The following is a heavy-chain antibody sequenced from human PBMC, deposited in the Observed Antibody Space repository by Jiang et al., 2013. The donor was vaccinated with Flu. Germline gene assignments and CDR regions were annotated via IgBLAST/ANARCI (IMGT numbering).Heavy chain of an antibody. CDR3: ARGPLHDYGDFPVSNFDY. D-gene: IGHD4-17*01. V-gene: IGHV5-51*01. CDR1: GYSFTSYW. J-gene: IGHJ4*02. Sequence: SLKISCKGSGYSFTSYWIGWVRQMPGKGLEWMGIIYPGDSDTRYSPSFQGQVTISADKSISTAYLQWSSLKASDTAMYYCARGPLHDYGDFPVSNFDYWGQGTLVTVSS. CDR2: IYPGDSDT.